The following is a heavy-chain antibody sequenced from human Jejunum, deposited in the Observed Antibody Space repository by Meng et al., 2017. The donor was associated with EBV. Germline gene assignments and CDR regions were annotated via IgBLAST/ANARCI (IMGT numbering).Heavy chain of an antibody. J-gene: IGHJ4*02. CDR1: GGSINTNIYT. CDR2: VCRSGS. Sequence: HLLQQVSGPGPVKPPEPLSLTGPGSGGSINTNIYTGGWFPQPPGKGLEWIGTVCRSGSNYNPSLKSRVTISVDTSKNQFSLKVNSVTAADTAVYYCVMGPDYAKSGYWGQGILVTVSS. CDR3: VMGPDYAKSGY. V-gene: IGHV4-39*01. D-gene: IGHD4-17*01.